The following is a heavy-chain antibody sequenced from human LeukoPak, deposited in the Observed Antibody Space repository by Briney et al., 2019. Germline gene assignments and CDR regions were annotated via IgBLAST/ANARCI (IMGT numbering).Heavy chain of an antibody. D-gene: IGHD6-19*01. CDR2: INRSGST. CDR1: GGSFSGYY. CDR3: ARGQGPYSSGWYGRYFDY. Sequence: SETLSLTCAVYGGSFSGYYWSWIRQPPGKGLEWIGEINRSGSTNYNPSLKSRVTISVDTSKNQFSLKLSSVTAADTAVYYCARGQGPYSSGWYGRYFDYWGQGTLVTVSS. J-gene: IGHJ4*02. V-gene: IGHV4-34*01.